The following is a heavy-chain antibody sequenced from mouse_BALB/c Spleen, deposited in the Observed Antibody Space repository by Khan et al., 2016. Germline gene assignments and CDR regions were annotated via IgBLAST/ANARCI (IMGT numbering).Heavy chain of an antibody. CDR2: INTNTGEP. V-gene: IGHV9-3*02. D-gene: IGHD2-1*01. Sequence: QIQLVQSGPELKKPGETVKISCKASGYTFTNYGMIWVKQAPGKGLKWMGWINTNTGEPAYAEEFKGRFALSLETSASTAYWQISNLKNEDTATYFCARYGKGTWFAYWGQGTLVTVSA. CDR3: ARYGKGTWFAY. J-gene: IGHJ3*01. CDR1: GYTFTNYG.